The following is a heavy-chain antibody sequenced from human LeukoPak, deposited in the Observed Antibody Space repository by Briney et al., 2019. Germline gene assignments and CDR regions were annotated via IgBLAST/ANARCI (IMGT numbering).Heavy chain of an antibody. CDR2: LYSGGRT. V-gene: IGHV3-66*01. J-gene: IGHJ4*02. Sequence: PGGSLRLSCAASGFTVSSNYMSWVRQAPGKGLEWVSVLYSGGRTYYADSVKGRFTISRDNSKNTLYLQMNSLRAEDTAVYSCASKQNYYDSSGPMDYWGQGTLVTVSS. CDR1: GFTVSSNY. D-gene: IGHD3-22*01. CDR3: ASKQNYYDSSGPMDY.